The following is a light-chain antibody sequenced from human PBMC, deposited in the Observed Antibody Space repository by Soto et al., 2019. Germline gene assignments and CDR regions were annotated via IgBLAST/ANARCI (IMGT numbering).Light chain of an antibody. J-gene: IGKJ2*01. CDR2: GAS. Sequence: EIVLTQSPGTLSLSPGQRATLSCRASESISRDYLAWYQQRLGQAPRLLIYGASSGATGIPDRFSGSGSGTDFTLTSSRLEPEAFAIYYCQQYGGVPYTFGQGTKFEIK. CDR3: QQYGGVPYT. V-gene: IGKV3-20*01. CDR1: ESISRDY.